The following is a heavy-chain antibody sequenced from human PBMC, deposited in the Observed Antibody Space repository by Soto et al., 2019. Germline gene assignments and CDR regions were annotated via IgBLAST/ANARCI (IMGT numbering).Heavy chain of an antibody. V-gene: IGHV1-69*13. CDR2: IIPIFGTA. D-gene: IGHD3-10*02. J-gene: IGHJ4*02. CDR3: ARTGGYVYYFDY. CDR1: VGTXSSYA. Sequence: GXSXKVSFKAAVGTXSSYAIGVVRQAPGQGLEWMGGIIPIFGTANYAQKFQGRFTITADESTSTAYMDLSSLRSEDTAVYYCARTGGYVYYFDYWGQGTLVTVSS.